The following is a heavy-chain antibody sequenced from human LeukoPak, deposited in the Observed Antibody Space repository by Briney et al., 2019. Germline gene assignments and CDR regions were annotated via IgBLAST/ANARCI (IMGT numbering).Heavy chain of an antibody. CDR3: ARLAWGTGFDY. Sequence: SETLSLTCTVSGVSISSSSYYWGWIRPPPGKGLEWIGSIYYSGSTYYNPSLKSRVTISVDTSKNQFSLKLSSVTAADTAVYYCARLAWGTGFDYWGQGTLVTVSS. CDR2: IYYSGST. D-gene: IGHD3-16*01. J-gene: IGHJ4*02. V-gene: IGHV4-39*01. CDR1: GVSISSSSYY.